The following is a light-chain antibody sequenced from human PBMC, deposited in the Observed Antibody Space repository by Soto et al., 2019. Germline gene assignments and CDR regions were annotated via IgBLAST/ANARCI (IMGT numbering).Light chain of an antibody. CDR2: WAS. J-gene: IGKJ1*01. CDR3: QQYYSPPPWT. CDR1: QTVLYSSNNKNF. Sequence: DIVMTQSPDSLAVSLGERATINCKSSQTVLYSSNNKNFLAWYQQKPGQTPKLLIYWASTRESGVPDRFSGSGSGTDFTLTISRLQAEDVAVYYCQQYYSPPPWTFGQGTKVEIK. V-gene: IGKV4-1*01.